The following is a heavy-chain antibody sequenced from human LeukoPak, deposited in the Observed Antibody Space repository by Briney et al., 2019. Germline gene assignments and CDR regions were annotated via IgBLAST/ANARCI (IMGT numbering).Heavy chain of an antibody. Sequence: ASVKVSCKASGYTFTGYGISWVRLAPGHGLEWMGWISAYNGNRKYEKKLQGRVTMTTDTATSTAYMELSSLRADDTAVYYCARDRWGVNYYQYMDVWGKGTTVTVSS. J-gene: IGHJ6*03. V-gene: IGHV1-18*01. CDR3: ARDRWGVNYYQYMDV. CDR1: GYTFTGYG. CDR2: ISAYNGNR. D-gene: IGHD3-10*01.